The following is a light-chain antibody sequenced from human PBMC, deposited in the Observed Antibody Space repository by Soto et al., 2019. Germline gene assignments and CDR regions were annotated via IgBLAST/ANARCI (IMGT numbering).Light chain of an antibody. Sequence: LTQPASVSGSPGQSITISCTGTSXDVGGYNYVSWYQQHPGKGPKLMIYEVSNRPSGVSNRFSGSKSGNTATLTISGLQAEDEADYYCSSYTSTTTRVFGTGTKVTVL. CDR1: SXDVGGYNY. CDR2: EVS. J-gene: IGLJ1*01. CDR3: SSYTSTTTRV. V-gene: IGLV2-14*03.